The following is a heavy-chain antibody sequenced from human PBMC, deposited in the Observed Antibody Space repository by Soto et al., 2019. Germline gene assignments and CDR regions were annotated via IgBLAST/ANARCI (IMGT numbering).Heavy chain of an antibody. CDR1: GYTFTSYG. J-gene: IGHJ5*02. CDR2: ISAYNGNT. CDR3: ARDQGYSSSRHNWFDP. D-gene: IGHD6-13*01. V-gene: IGHV1-18*01. Sequence: ASVKVSCKASGYTFTSYGISWVRQAPGQGLEWMGWISAYNGNTNYAQKLQGRVTMTTDTSTSTAYMELRSLRSDDTAVYYCARDQGYSSSRHNWFDPWGQGTLVTVSS.